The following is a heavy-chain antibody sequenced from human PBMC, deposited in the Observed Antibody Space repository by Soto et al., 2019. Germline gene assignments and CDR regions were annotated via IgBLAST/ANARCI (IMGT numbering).Heavy chain of an antibody. CDR3: ARNLLGNIVY. Sequence: QLQLQESGSRLVKPSQTLSLICDVSGGSIGSGGHSWSWIRQPPGKGLEWIGYIYHSGSTYYHPSLKSRVTISIDRSKNQFSLKLNSVTAADTAVYYCARNLLGNIVYWGQGTLVTVSS. D-gene: IGHD1-26*01. J-gene: IGHJ4*02. CDR2: IYHSGST. V-gene: IGHV4-30-2*01. CDR1: GGSIGSGGHS.